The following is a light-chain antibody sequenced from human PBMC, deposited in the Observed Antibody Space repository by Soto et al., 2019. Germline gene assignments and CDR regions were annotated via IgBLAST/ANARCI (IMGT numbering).Light chain of an antibody. CDR2: GAS. Sequence: EIVMTQSPATLSVSPGERATLSCRASQSVSSNLAWYQQKPGQAPRLLIYGASTRATGIPARFSGSGSGTDFTLTISRLQSEDFAVYYCQQYNNWPPKVTFGQGTRLEIK. J-gene: IGKJ5*01. CDR3: QQYNNWPPKVT. CDR1: QSVSSN. V-gene: IGKV3-15*01.